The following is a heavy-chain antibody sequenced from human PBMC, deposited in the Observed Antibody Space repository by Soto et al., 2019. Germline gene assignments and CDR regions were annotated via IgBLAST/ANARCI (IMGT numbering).Heavy chain of an antibody. CDR3: ARPYSGGPDDPFAV. CDR1: GYSFTNYW. CDR2: IYPGDSHA. V-gene: IGHV5-51*01. Sequence: GESLKISCKGSGYSFTNYWIGWVRQMPGKGLEWMGIIYPGDSHAIYSPSFQGQVTMSADKSISTAYLQWSSLKASDTAMYYCARPYSGGPDDPFAVWGHGTMATVSS. J-gene: IGHJ3*01. D-gene: IGHD1-26*01.